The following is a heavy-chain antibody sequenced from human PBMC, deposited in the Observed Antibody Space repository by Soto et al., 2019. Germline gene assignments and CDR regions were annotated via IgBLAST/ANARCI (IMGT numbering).Heavy chain of an antibody. CDR2: ISGSGGST. Sequence: EVQLLESGGGLVQPGGSLRLSCAASGFTFRSYVMSWVRQAPGKGLEWVSAISGSGGSTYYADSVKGRFTISRDNSKNTLYLQMNSLRAEDTAVYYCAKTSAYYYDSSGYPFDYWGQGTLVTVSA. V-gene: IGHV3-23*01. J-gene: IGHJ4*02. D-gene: IGHD3-22*01. CDR3: AKTSAYYYDSSGYPFDY. CDR1: GFTFRSYV.